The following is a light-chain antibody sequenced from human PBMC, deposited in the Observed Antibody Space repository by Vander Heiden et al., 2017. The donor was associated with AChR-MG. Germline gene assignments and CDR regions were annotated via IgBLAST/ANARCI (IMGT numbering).Light chain of an antibody. CDR1: PGVNSN. V-gene: IGKV3-15*01. Sequence: EIVMTQSPATLSVSAGEKATLSCRASPGVNSNLAWYQQKPCQAPRLLIYGASTSATGVPARFSGTRSGTEFTLTIISRQSADFTVYYSQHYKKWPYTFGQTTKLELK. CDR2: GAS. J-gene: IGKJ2*01. CDR3: QHYKKWPYT.